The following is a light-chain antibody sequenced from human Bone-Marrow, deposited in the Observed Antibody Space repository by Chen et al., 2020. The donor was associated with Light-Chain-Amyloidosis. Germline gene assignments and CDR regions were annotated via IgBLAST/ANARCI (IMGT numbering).Light chain of an antibody. V-gene: IGLV2-8*01. J-gene: IGLJ2*01. CDR2: EVT. Sequence: QSALTQPPSASGSPGQSVTLSCAGTSSDVGGYNYVSWYQQHPGKAPKLMIYEVTKRPSGVPDRFSGSQSGNTASLTVSGLQAEDEADYYCSSYGGSNNLLFGGGTKVTFL. CDR1: SSDVGGYNY. CDR3: SSYGGSNNLL.